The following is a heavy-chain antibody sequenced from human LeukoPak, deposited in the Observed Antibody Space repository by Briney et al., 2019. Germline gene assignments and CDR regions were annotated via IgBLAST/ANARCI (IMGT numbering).Heavy chain of an antibody. D-gene: IGHD3-22*01. Sequence: GGSLRLSCAMSGFTFSNAWMNWVRQAPGKGLEWVGRIRSSSDGGTIDYAAPVKGRFTLSRDDSKTTLYLQMNSLQTEDTAVYYCATDFYDSTWGQGTLVTVSS. CDR2: IRSSSDGGTI. J-gene: IGHJ5*02. CDR3: ATDFYDST. V-gene: IGHV3-15*07. CDR1: GFTFSNAW.